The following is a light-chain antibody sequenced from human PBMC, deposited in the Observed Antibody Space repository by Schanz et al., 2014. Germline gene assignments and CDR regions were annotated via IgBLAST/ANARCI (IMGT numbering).Light chain of an antibody. CDR2: AAS. CDR1: HSISSY. CDR3: QQSHDGVWT. J-gene: IGKJ1*01. V-gene: IGKV1-39*01. Sequence: DIQMTQSPSSLSASVGDRVTITCRASHSISSYVNWYQQKPGKAPKVVIYAASSLQSGVPSRFSGSGSGTDFTLTISSLQPEDFATYFCQQSHDGVWTFGQGTTVEIK.